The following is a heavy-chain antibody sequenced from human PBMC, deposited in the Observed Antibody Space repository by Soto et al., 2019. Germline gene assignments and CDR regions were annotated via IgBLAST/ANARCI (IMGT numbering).Heavy chain of an antibody. V-gene: IGHV3-48*01. CDR3: AGSVAGHFDY. D-gene: IGHD6-19*01. CDR2: MTIDTTTR. J-gene: IGHJ4*02. CDR1: GFTFNIYS. Sequence: EVQLVESGGGLVQPGGSLRLSCAASGFTFNIYSMNWVRQAPGKWLEWVSYMTIDTTTRHYADSVRGRFPRSSDNADHSLFLQMNSLRAEDTAASYCAGSVAGHFDYWGQGALVTVSS.